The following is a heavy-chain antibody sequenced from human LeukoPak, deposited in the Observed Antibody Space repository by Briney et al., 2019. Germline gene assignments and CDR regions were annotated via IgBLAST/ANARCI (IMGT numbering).Heavy chain of an antibody. J-gene: IGHJ4*02. D-gene: IGHD2-15*01. Sequence: PGGSLRLSCAASEFTFSTYSMNWVRQAPGKGLEWVSSISSSSSYIYYADSVKGRFTISRDNAKNSLYLQMNSLRAEDTAVYYCAREGRILSAVKSYYFDYWGQGTLVTVSS. CDR2: ISSSSSYI. CDR3: AREGRILSAVKSYYFDY. V-gene: IGHV3-21*01. CDR1: EFTFSTYS.